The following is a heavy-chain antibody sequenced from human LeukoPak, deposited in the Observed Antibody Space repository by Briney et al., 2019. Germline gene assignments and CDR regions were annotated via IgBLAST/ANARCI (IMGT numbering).Heavy chain of an antibody. CDR3: AARGYCSGTSCLLEY. CDR2: INPNSGGT. Sequence: AASVTVSCKASGYTLTDYYMHWVRQAPGQGLEWMGRINPNSGGTNYAQKFQGGVTMTRDTSISTVYMELSRLRSDDTAVYYCAARGYCSGTSCLLEYWGQGTLVTVSS. V-gene: IGHV1-2*06. D-gene: IGHD2-2*01. J-gene: IGHJ4*02. CDR1: GYTLTDYY.